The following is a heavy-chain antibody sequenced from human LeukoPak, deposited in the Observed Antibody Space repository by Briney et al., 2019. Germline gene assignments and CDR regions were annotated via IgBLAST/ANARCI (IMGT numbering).Heavy chain of an antibody. V-gene: IGHV3-15*01. J-gene: IGHJ5*02. CDR3: PTGAGEYYGSFFGGSAP. Sequence: PGGSLRLSCAASGFTFSNAWMSWVRQAPGKGLEWVGRIKSKTDGGTTDYAAPVKGRFTISRDDSKNTLYLQMNSLKTEYTAVYYCPTGAGEYYGSFFGGSAPGAKGTVVTVSS. CDR1: GFTFSNAW. D-gene: IGHD3-10*01. CDR2: IKSKTDGGTT.